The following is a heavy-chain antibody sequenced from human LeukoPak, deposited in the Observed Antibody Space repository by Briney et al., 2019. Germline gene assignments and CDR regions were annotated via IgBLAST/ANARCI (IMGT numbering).Heavy chain of an antibody. CDR1: GYTFTGYY. CDR2: INPNSGGT. D-gene: IGHD3-9*01. CDR3: ARVRRTDYDILTGYSRYSWFDP. V-gene: IGHV1-2*02. Sequence: ASVKVSCKASGYTFTGYYMHWVRQAPGQGLEWRGWINPNSGGTNYAQKFQGRVTITADESTSTAYMKLSSLRSEDTAVYYCARVRRTDYDILTGYSRYSWFDPWGQGTLVTVSS. J-gene: IGHJ5*02.